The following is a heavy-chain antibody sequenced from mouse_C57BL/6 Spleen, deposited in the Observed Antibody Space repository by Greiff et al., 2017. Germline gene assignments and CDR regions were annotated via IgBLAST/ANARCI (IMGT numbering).Heavy chain of an antibody. D-gene: IGHD2-1*01. J-gene: IGHJ2*01. CDR1: GFTFSSYA. V-gene: IGHV5-4*03. CDR2: ISDGGSYT. Sequence: DVKLEESGGGLVKPGGSLKLSCAASGFTFSSYAMSWVRQTPEKRLEWVATISDGGSYTYYPDNVKGRFTISRDNAKNNLYLQMSHLKSEDTAMYYCARVYYGYLDYWGQGTTLTVSS. CDR3: ARVYYGYLDY.